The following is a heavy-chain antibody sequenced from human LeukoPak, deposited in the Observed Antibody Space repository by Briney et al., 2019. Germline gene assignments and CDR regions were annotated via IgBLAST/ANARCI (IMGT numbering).Heavy chain of an antibody. V-gene: IGHV3-9*01. CDR2: ISWNGGSI. J-gene: IGHJ4*01. D-gene: IGHD6-13*01. CDR1: GFSFDDYA. Sequence: GGSLRLSCAASGFSFDDYAMHWVRQAPGKGLEWVSGISWNGGSIGYADSVKGRFTISRDNAKNSLYLQMNSLRADDTALYYCAKDRGSSRYGRLDYWGQEPWSPSPQ. CDR3: AKDRGSSRYGRLDY.